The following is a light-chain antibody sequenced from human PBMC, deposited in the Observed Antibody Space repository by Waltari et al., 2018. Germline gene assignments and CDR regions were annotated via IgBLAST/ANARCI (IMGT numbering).Light chain of an antibody. CDR1: SGDIGVFHY. Sequence: QSALTQPASVSGSPGQPITISCTGTSGDIGVFHYVSWYQQHPGKVPKLLIYAVSNRPPGVSNRSSGSNSGNAASLTISGLQAKDEADYYCSSYTNSNTWVFGGGIKLTVL. CDR2: AVS. J-gene: IGLJ3*02. CDR3: SSYTNSNTWV. V-gene: IGLV2-14*03.